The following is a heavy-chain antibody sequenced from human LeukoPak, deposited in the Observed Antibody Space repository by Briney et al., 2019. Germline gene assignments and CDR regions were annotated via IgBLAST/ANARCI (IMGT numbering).Heavy chain of an antibody. CDR1: GFNFSDYH. Sequence: PGGSLRLSCAASGFNFSDYHMSWIRQAPGKGLVWVSRIDSDGITTSYADSVKGRFTISRDNAKNTLYLQMNSLRAEDTAVYYCARRAAAGGYFDYWGQGTLVTVSS. J-gene: IGHJ4*02. CDR2: IDSDGITT. CDR3: ARRAAAGGYFDY. V-gene: IGHV3-74*01. D-gene: IGHD6-13*01.